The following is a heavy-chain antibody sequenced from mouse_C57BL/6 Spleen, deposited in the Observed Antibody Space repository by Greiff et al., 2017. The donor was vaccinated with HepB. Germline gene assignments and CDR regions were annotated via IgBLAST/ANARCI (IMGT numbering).Heavy chain of an antibody. D-gene: IGHD1-1*01. CDR1: GYTFTSYW. J-gene: IGHJ2*01. V-gene: IGHV1-61*01. CDR3: ARYTTTVYFDY. Sequence: QVQLQQPGAELVRPGSSVKLSCKASGYTFTSYWMDWVKQRPGQGLEWIGNIYPSDSETHYNQKFKDKATLTVDKSSSTAYMQLSSLTSEDSAVYYCARYTTTVYFDYWGQGTTLTVSS. CDR2: IYPSDSET.